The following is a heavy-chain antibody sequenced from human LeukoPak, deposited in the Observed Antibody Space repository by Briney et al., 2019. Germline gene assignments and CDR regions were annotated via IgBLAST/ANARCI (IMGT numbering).Heavy chain of an antibody. D-gene: IGHD3-10*01. Sequence: ASVKVSCKASGYTFTSYGISWVRQATGQGLEWMGWMNPNSGNTGYAQKFQGRVTMTRNTSISTAYMELSSLRSEDTAVYYCARLSGSGSYYNLDYWGQGTLVTVSS. CDR2: MNPNSGNT. CDR3: ARLSGSGSYYNLDY. V-gene: IGHV1-8*02. J-gene: IGHJ4*02. CDR1: GYTFTSYG.